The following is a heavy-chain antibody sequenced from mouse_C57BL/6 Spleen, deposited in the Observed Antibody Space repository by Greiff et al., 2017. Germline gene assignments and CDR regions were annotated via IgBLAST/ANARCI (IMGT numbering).Heavy chain of an antibody. J-gene: IGHJ2*01. Sequence: VQLQQSGPELVKPGASVKISCKASGYAFSSSWMNWVKQRPGKGLEWIGRIYPGDGDTNYNGKFKGKATLTADKSSSTAYMQLSSLTSEDSAVYSCARCPSTMITTYYFDYWGQGTTLTVSS. V-gene: IGHV1-82*01. CDR2: IYPGDGDT. D-gene: IGHD2-4*01. CDR1: GYAFSSSW. CDR3: ARCPSTMITTYYFDY.